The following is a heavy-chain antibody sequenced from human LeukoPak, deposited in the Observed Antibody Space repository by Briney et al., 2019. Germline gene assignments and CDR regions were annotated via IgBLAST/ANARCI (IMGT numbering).Heavy chain of an antibody. Sequence: ASVKVSCKASGYTFTSYGISWVRQAPGQGLEWMGWISAYNGNTNYAQKLQGRVTMTTDTSTSTAYMELRSLRSVDTAVYYCARERYCSSTSCSNPLGYWGQGTLVTVSS. J-gene: IGHJ4*02. CDR1: GYTFTSYG. CDR3: ARERYCSSTSCSNPLGY. V-gene: IGHV1-18*01. D-gene: IGHD2-2*01. CDR2: ISAYNGNT.